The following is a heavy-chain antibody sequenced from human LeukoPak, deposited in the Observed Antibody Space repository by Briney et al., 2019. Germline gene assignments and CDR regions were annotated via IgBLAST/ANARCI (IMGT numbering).Heavy chain of an antibody. D-gene: IGHD6-19*01. V-gene: IGHV4-4*07. Sequence: SETLSLTCSVSGGSISTYYWSWIRQPAGKGLEWIGRIYTTGGTNYNPSLKSRVTMSVDTSKNQFSLKLSSVTAADTAVYYCARGPYSSGWYSYYFDYWGQGTLVTVSS. J-gene: IGHJ4*02. CDR3: ARGPYSSGWYSYYFDY. CDR1: GGSISTYY. CDR2: IYTTGGT.